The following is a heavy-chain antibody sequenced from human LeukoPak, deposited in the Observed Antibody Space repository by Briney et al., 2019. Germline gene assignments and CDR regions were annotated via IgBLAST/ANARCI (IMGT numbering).Heavy chain of an antibody. D-gene: IGHD3-22*01. CDR2: IYYSGST. Sequence: PSETLSLTCTVSGGSISSSSYYWGWLRQPPGKGLEWIVSIYYSGSTYYNPSLKSRFTISVDTSKNQFSLKLSSVTAADTAVYYCARHDSYYDSSGYYFDRDYFDYWGQGTLVTVSS. V-gene: IGHV4-39*01. CDR1: GGSISSSSYY. J-gene: IGHJ4*02. CDR3: ARHDSYYDSSGYYFDRDYFDY.